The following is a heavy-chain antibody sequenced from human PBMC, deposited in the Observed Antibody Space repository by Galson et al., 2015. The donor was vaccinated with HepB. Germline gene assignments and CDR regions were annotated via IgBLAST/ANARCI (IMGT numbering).Heavy chain of an antibody. V-gene: IGHV3-21*01. J-gene: IGHJ4*02. D-gene: IGHD3-10*01. CDR1: GFIFSRYS. CDR3: AREVRGQMVIMGSFDA. CDR2: ISSSSAYT. Sequence: SLRLSCAASGFIFSRYSMNWVRQAPGKGLEWVSSISSSSAYTYYADSVKGRFTISRDNTKNSLYLQMNSLRAADTAVFYCAREVRGQMVIMGSFDAWGQGTRVTVSS.